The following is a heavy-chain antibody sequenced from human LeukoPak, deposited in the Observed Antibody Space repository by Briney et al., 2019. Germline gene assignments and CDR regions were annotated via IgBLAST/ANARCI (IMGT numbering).Heavy chain of an antibody. Sequence: PSQTLSLTCAVYGGSFSGYYWSWIRQPPGKGLEWIGEINHSGSTNYNPSLKSRVTISVDTSKNQFSLKLSSVTAADTAVYYCARHSYTYGWFDPWGQGTLVTVSS. J-gene: IGHJ5*02. CDR3: ARHSYTYGWFDP. CDR2: INHSGST. CDR1: GGSFSGYY. D-gene: IGHD5-18*01. V-gene: IGHV4-34*01.